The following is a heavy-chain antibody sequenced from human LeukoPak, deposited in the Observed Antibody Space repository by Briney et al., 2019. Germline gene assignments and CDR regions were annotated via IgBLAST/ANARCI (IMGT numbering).Heavy chain of an antibody. V-gene: IGHV1-24*01. J-gene: IGHJ5*02. CDR3: ATTPLRLAAAGYNWFDP. D-gene: IGHD6-13*01. Sequence: ASVKDSCKVSGYTLTELSMHWVRQAPGKGLEWMGGFDPEDGETIYAQKFTGRVTMTEDTSTDTAYMAPSSLRSEDTAVYSCATTPLRLAAAGYNWFDPWGQGTLVTVSS. CDR2: FDPEDGET. CDR1: GYTLTELS.